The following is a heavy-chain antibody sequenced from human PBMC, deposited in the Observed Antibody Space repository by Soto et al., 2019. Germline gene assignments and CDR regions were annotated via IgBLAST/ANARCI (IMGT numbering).Heavy chain of an antibody. Sequence: SETLSLTCTVSGGSISSYYWSWIRQPRGKGLEWIGYIYYSGSTNYNPSLKSRVTISVDTSKNQFSLKLSSVTAADTAVYYCARHTVDFRPFDYWGQGTLVTVSS. J-gene: IGHJ4*02. CDR3: ARHTVDFRPFDY. CDR2: IYYSGST. D-gene: IGHD2-15*01. V-gene: IGHV4-59*08. CDR1: GGSISSYY.